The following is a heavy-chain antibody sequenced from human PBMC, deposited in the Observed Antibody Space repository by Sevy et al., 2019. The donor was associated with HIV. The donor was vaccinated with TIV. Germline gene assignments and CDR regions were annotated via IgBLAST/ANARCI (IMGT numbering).Heavy chain of an antibody. Sequence: GSLRLSCAASGFTFSTYWMNWVRQAPGKGLEWVANIKQDGSGKKYVDPVKGRFTISRDNAMNSLFVELNSLKVEDTAVYYCATDLFSSSSADVFDIWGQGTMVTVSS. J-gene: IGHJ3*02. CDR1: GFTFSTYW. CDR2: IKQDGSGK. CDR3: ATDLFSSSSADVFDI. D-gene: IGHD6-6*01. V-gene: IGHV3-7*01.